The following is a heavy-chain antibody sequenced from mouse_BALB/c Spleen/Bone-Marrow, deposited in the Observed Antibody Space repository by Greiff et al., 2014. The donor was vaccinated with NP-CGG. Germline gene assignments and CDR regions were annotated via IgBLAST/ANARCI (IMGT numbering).Heavy chain of an antibody. V-gene: IGHV5-17*02. Sequence: EVMLVESGGGLVQPGGSRKLSCAASGFTFSSFGMHWVRQAPERGLEWVAYISSGTSTIYYADTVKGRFTISRDNPKNTLFLQMTSLRSEDTAMYYCARDDGYYIRNAMGYWGQGTSVTVSS. CDR3: ARDDGYYIRNAMGY. D-gene: IGHD2-3*01. J-gene: IGHJ4*01. CDR1: GFTFSSFG. CDR2: ISSGTSTI.